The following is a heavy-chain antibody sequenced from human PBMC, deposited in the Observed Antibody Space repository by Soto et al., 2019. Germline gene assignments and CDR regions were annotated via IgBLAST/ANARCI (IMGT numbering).Heavy chain of an antibody. CDR1: GYTFTSYD. CDR2: MNPNSGNT. J-gene: IGHJ6*02. CDR3: ARAGGGFLEWLLSDGMDA. V-gene: IGHV1-8*01. Sequence: ASVKVSCKASGYTFTSYDINWVRQATGQGLEWMGWMNPNSGNTGYAQKFQGRVTMTRNTSISTAYMELSSLRSEDTAVYYCARAGGGFLEWLLSDGMDAWGQGTTVTVSS. D-gene: IGHD3-3*01.